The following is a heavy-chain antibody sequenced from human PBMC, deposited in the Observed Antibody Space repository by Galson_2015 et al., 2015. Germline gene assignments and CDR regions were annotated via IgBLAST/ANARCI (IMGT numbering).Heavy chain of an antibody. CDR2: IKQDRSEK. CDR1: GFTFSSYW. Sequence: SLRLSRAASGFTFSSYWMRWVRQAPGTGLEWVANIKQDRSEKYYVDSVKGRFTISRDNAKNSLYLQMNSLRAEDTPVYYCIRQLVSSSYGMDVWGQGTTVTVSS. D-gene: IGHD6-13*01. V-gene: IGHV3-7*05. CDR3: IRQLVSSSYGMDV. J-gene: IGHJ6*02.